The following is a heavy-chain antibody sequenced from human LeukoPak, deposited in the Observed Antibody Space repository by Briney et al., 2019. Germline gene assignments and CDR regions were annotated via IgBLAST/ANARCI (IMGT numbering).Heavy chain of an antibody. D-gene: IGHD3-10*01. CDR2: INHSGST. J-gene: IGHJ4*02. CDR1: GGSFRGSY. V-gene: IGHV4-34*01. CDR3: ARYVVNGSGKYYFDY. Sequence: PSETLSLTCAVYGGSFRGSYWSWIRQPPGKGLEWIGEINHSGSTNYNPSLKSRVIISVDTSKTQFSLKLTSVTAADTAVYYCARYVVNGSGKYYFDYWGQGTLVTVSS.